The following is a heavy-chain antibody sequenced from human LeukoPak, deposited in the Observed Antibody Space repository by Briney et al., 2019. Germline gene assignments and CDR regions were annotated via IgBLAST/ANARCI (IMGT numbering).Heavy chain of an antibody. CDR2: ISGGGRST. J-gene: IGHJ4*01. CDR1: GFTLSTYA. Sequence: GSLRLSCAASGFTLSTYAMSWVRQAPGKGLEWVSGISGGGRSTYYADSVKGRFSISRDNSKNTVYLQMNSLRVEDTAVYYCAKGSLLYGGLGTFDYWGQGTLVTVSS. V-gene: IGHV3-23*01. D-gene: IGHD4/OR15-4a*01. CDR3: AKGSLLYGGLGTFDY.